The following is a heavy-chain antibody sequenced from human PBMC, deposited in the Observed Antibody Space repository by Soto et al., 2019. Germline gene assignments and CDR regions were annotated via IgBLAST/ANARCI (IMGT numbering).Heavy chain of an antibody. CDR1: GGSISSYY. CDR3: ARQNYGDYGMGIDY. J-gene: IGHJ4*02. D-gene: IGHD4-17*01. V-gene: IGHV4-59*08. Sequence: QVQLQESGPGLVKPSETLSLTCTVSGGSISSYYWSWIRQPPGKGLEWIGYIYYSGSTNYNPSLKSRVTISVDTSKNQFSLKLSSVTAADTAVYSCARQNYGDYGMGIDYWGQGTLVTVSS. CDR2: IYYSGST.